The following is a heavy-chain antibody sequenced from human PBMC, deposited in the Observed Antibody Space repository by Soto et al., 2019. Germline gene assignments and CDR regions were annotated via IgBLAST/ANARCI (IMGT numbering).Heavy chain of an antibody. CDR1: GFTFSSYA. V-gene: IGHV3-23*01. CDR2: ISGSGGST. CDR3: ASKPVVVVAARGAFDI. D-gene: IGHD2-15*01. J-gene: IGHJ3*02. Sequence: EVQLLESGGGLVQPGGSLRLSCAASGFTFSSYAMSWVHQAPGKGLEWVSAISGSGGSTYYADSVKGRFTISRDNSKNTLYLQMNSLRAEDTAVYYCASKPVVVVAARGAFDIWGQGTMVTVSS.